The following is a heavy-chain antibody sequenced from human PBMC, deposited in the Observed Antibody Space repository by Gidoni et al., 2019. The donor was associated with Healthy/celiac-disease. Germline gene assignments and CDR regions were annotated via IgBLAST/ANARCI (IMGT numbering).Heavy chain of an antibody. CDR2: INPNSGGT. CDR1: GYTFTGYY. V-gene: IGHV1-2*04. CDR3: ARGGIVVVTAHNAFDI. D-gene: IGHD2-21*02. J-gene: IGHJ3*02. Sequence: QVQLVQSGAEVKKPGASVKVSCKASGYTFTGYYMHWVRQAPGQGLEWMGWINPNSGGTNYAQKFQGWVTMTRDTSISTAYMELSRLRSDDTAVYYCARGGIVVVTAHNAFDIWGQGTMVTVSS.